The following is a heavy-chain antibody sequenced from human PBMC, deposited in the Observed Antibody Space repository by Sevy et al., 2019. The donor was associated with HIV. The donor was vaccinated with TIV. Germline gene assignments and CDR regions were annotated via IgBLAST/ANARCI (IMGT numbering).Heavy chain of an antibody. CDR1: GFNVINQY. V-gene: IGHV3-7*04. CDR3: ARAIGAASSY. CDR2: IKQDGSEK. D-gene: IGHD6-13*01. Sequence: GGSLRLSCAASGFNVINQYMSWVRQAPGKGLEWVANIKQDGSEKYYVDSVKGRFTISRDNAKNSLYLQMNSLRAEDTAVYYCARAIGAASSYWGQGTLVTVSS. J-gene: IGHJ4*02.